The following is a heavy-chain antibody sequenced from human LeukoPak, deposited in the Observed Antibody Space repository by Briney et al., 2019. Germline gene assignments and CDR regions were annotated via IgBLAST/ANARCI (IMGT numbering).Heavy chain of an antibody. CDR3: ASLQWDLSTSWGYFDY. D-gene: IGHD1-26*01. CDR1: GFAFSFFA. CDR2: ISGSGGRI. J-gene: IGHJ4*02. Sequence: GGSLRLSCTASGFAFSFFAMSWVRQAPGKGLEWVSTISGSGGRIHYADSVKGRFTISRDNSKNTLYLQMNSLRAEDTAVYYCASLQWDLSTSWGYFDYWGQGTLVTVSS. V-gene: IGHV3-23*01.